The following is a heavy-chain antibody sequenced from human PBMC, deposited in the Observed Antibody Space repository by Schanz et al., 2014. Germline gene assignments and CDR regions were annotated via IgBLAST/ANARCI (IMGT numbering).Heavy chain of an antibody. CDR3: ATDVFVIRVGALFHSFDR. V-gene: IGHV3-23*01. D-gene: IGHD2-21*01. J-gene: IGHJ3*01. Sequence: SCAASGFTFSSYAMSWVRHAPGKGLEWVSGISGKGDNIYHTDSVKVRFTISRDNSKNTRHLLTHSLRSEDTAIYDCATDVFVIRVGALFHSFDRRGQGTIXAFSS. CDR2: ISGKGDNI. CDR1: GFTFSSYA.